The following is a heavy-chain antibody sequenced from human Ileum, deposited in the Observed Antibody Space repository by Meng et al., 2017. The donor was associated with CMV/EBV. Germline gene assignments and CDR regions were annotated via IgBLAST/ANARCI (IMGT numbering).Heavy chain of an antibody. CDR3: ARGLTGPKYYHNAMDV. Sequence: SETLSLTCNVSGCSISGGSYYWGWVRQPPGKGLEWIGSFFFAGRAYYNPSLKSRVTISVDTAKSQISLRVTSVIAAEADVYYCARGLTGPKYYHNAMDVWGQGTMVTVSS. D-gene: IGHD4-11*01. J-gene: IGHJ6*02. V-gene: IGHV4-39*07. CDR1: GCSISGGSYY. CDR2: FFFAGRA.